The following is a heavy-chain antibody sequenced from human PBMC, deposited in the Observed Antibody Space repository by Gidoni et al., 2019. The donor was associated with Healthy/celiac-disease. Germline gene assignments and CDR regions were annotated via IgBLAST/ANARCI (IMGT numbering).Heavy chain of an antibody. CDR1: GFTGSSNY. CDR2: IYSGGST. D-gene: IGHD2-21*02. CDR3: ARGRATEYCGGDCYLDY. Sequence: EVQLVESGGGLVQPGGSLRLSCAASGFTGSSNYMSWVRQAPGKGLAWVSVIYSGGSTYYADSVKGRFTISRDNSKNTLYLQMNSLRAEDTAVYYCARGRATEYCGGDCYLDYWGQGTLVTVSS. V-gene: IGHV3-66*01. J-gene: IGHJ4*02.